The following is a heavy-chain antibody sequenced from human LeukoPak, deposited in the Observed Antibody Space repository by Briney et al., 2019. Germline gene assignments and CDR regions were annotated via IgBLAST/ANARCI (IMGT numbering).Heavy chain of an antibody. V-gene: IGHV4-30-4*08. CDR2: ISYSGTP. D-gene: IGHD4-17*01. CDR1: GASINTADYY. J-gene: IGHJ4*01. CDR3: ARDRYGDFEDY. Sequence: SQTLSLTCNVSGASINTADYYWTWIRQPPGKGLEWIGYISYSGTPYYNPSLNSRVTISLDTSKNQFSLKLNPVTAADTAMYYCARDRYGDFEDYWGHGTLVTVSS.